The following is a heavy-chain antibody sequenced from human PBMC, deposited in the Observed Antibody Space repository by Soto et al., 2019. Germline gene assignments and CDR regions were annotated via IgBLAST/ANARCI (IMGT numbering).Heavy chain of an antibody. Sequence: QVQLVESGGGVVQPGRSLRVSCAASGFTFSTYGMHWVRQAPGKGLEWVALISYDGSNQYYTDSVKGRFTISRDNSKKTLYLLMNSLRTEDTAVYYCAKSSVWFGELLHFDYWGQGTLVTVSS. V-gene: IGHV3-30*18. J-gene: IGHJ4*02. CDR1: GFTFSTYG. CDR2: ISYDGSNQ. D-gene: IGHD3-10*01. CDR3: AKSSVWFGELLHFDY.